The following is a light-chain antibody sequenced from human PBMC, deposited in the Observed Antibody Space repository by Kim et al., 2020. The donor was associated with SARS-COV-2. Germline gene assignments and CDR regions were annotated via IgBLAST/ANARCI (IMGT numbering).Light chain of an antibody. Sequence: QPVLTQSPSASASLGASVKLTCTLSSGHSTYAIAWHQQQPEKGPRYLMKVNSDRSHSKGDGIPDRFSGSSSGAVRYLTISSLQSEDEADYYCQTWGTGIPVFGGGTQLTVL. CDR1: SGHSTYA. CDR3: QTWGTGIPV. J-gene: IGLJ3*02. V-gene: IGLV4-69*01. CDR2: VNSDRSH.